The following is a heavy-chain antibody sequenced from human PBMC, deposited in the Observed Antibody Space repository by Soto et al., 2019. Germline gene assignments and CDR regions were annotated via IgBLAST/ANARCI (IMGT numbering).Heavy chain of an antibody. CDR3: ARDSWSGTRWFGEIDQGTFDY. CDR1: GFTFSSYG. CDR2: IWYDGSNK. Sequence: QVQLVESGGGVVQPGRSLRLSCAASGFTFSSYGMHWVRQAPGKGLEWVAVIWYDGSNKYYADSVKGRFTISRDNSKNTLYLQMNSLRAEDTAVYYCARDSWSGTRWFGEIDQGTFDYWCQGTLVTVSS. J-gene: IGHJ4*02. D-gene: IGHD3-10*01. V-gene: IGHV3-33*01.